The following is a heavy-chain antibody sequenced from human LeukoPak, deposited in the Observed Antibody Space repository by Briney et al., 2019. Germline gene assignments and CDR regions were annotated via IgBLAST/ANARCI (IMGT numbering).Heavy chain of an antibody. Sequence: PGGSLRLSCAASGFTFSSYEMNWVRQAPGKGLEWVSYIGRSGSPIYYADSVKGRFTISRDNAKNSVYLQMNSLRAEDTAVYYCARDSEGLLRGAYFDYWGQGTLVTVSS. D-gene: IGHD3-3*01. CDR2: IGRSGSPI. CDR3: ARDSEGLLRGAYFDY. CDR1: GFTFSSYE. V-gene: IGHV3-48*03. J-gene: IGHJ4*02.